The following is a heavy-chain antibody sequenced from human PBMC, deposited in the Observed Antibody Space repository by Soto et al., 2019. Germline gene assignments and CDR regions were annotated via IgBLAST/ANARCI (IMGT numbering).Heavy chain of an antibody. V-gene: IGHV1-69*06. CDR2: IIPIYETP. J-gene: IGHJ6*02. CDR1: GGTFSSFA. D-gene: IGHD3-3*01. CDR3: ARSDFWSGPYGMDV. Sequence: QGQVVQSGAEVKKPGSSVKVSCKASGGTFSSFAVSWVRQAPGQGLEWMGGIIPIYETPNHAQKFQDRVTITADKSTSIVYMELNSLRSEDTAVYYCARSDFWSGPYGMDVGGQGTTVTVSS.